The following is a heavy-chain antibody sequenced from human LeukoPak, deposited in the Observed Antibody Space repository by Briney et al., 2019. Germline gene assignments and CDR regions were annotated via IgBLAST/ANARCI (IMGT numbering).Heavy chain of an antibody. CDR3: ARVLRYSYGYFDY. D-gene: IGHD5-18*01. Sequence: KPSETLSLTCTVSGGSISSSSYYWGWIRQPPGKGLEWIGSIYYSGSTYYNPSLKSRVTISVDTSKNQFSLKLSSVTAADTAVYYCARVLRYSYGYFDYWGQGALVTVSS. V-gene: IGHV4-39*07. J-gene: IGHJ4*02. CDR1: GGSISSSSYY. CDR2: IYYSGST.